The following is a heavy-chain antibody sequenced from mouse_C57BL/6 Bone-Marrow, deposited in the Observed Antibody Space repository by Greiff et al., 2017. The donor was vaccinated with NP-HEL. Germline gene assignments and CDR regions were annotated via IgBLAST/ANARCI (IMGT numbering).Heavy chain of an antibody. V-gene: IGHV1-42*01. CDR2: INPSTGGT. D-gene: IGHD1-1*02. Sequence: VQLQQSGPELVKPGASVKISCKASGYSFTGYYMNWVKQSPEKSLEWIGEINPSTGGTTYNQKFKAKATLTVDKSSSTAYMQLKSLTSEDSAVYYCARGWLKDYWGQGTTRTVSS. J-gene: IGHJ2*01. CDR3: ARGWLKDY. CDR1: GYSFTGYY.